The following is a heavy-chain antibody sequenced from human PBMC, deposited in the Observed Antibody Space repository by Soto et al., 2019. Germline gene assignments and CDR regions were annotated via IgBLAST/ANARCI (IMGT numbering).Heavy chain of an antibody. D-gene: IGHD3-10*01. V-gene: IGHV3-53*04. Sequence: EVRLLESGGGLVQPGGSLRLSCAASGFIVSSNYMTWVRQAPGKGLEWVSLLYSGGATHYAASVKGRFTISSRSSQNTLFLQRNSLRIEDTSTYYCVRGRYGSEIHWGQGTKVTVSS. J-gene: IGHJ4*02. CDR3: VRGRYGSEIH. CDR1: GFIVSSNY. CDR2: LYSGGAT.